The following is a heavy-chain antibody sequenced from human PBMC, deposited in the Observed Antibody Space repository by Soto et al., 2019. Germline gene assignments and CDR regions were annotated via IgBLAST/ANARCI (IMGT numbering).Heavy chain of an antibody. CDR2: IYPGDSDT. D-gene: IGHD2-15*01. V-gene: IGHV5-51*01. CDR3: ARLVTYCSGGSCYRDYDAFDI. CDR1: TSYW. Sequence: TSYWIGWVRQMPGKGLEWMGIIYPGDSDTRYSPSFQGQVTISADKSISTAYLQWSSLKASDTAMYYCARLVTYCSGGSCYRDYDAFDIWGQGAMVTVSS. J-gene: IGHJ3*02.